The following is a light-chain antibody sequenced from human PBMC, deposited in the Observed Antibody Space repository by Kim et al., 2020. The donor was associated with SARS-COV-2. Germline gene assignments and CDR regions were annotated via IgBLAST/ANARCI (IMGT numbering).Light chain of an antibody. CDR1: VLAKRY. V-gene: IGLV3-27*01. CDR3: YSAADNNWL. J-gene: IGLJ3*02. CDR2: KDS. Sequence: SYELTQPSSVSVSPGQTARITCSGDVLAKRYARGFQQKPGQAPLLVIYKDSKRPSGIPERFSGSSSGTTVTLTISGAQVEDEADYYCYSAADNNWLFGGGTQLTVL.